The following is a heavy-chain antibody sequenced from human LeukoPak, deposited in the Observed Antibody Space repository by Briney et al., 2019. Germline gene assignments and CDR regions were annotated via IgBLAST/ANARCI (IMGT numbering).Heavy chain of an antibody. D-gene: IGHD3-10*01. CDR3: ARDLLPFGENYMDV. CDR1: GYTFTGYY. CDR2: INPNSGGT. Sequence: ASVKVSCKASGYTFTGYYMHWVRQAPGQGLEWMGWINPNSGGTNYAQKFQGRVTMTRDTSISTAYMELSRLRSDDTAVYYCARDLLPFGENYMDVRGKGTTVTISS. V-gene: IGHV1-2*02. J-gene: IGHJ6*03.